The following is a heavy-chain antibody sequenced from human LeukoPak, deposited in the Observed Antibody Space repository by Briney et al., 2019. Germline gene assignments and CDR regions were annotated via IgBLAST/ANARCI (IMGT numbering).Heavy chain of an antibody. J-gene: IGHJ3*02. D-gene: IGHD2-2*01. Sequence: ASVKVSCKASGYTFTGYYMHWVRQAPGQGLEWMGWINPNSGGTNYAQKFQGRVTMTRDTSISTAYMELSRLRFDDTAVYYCARVGGCSSTSCYANDAFDIWGQGTMVTVSS. CDR1: GYTFTGYY. V-gene: IGHV1-2*02. CDR3: ARVGGCSSTSCYANDAFDI. CDR2: INPNSGGT.